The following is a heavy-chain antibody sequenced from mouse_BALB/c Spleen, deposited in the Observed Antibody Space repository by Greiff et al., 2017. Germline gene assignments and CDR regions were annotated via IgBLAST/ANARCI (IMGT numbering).Heavy chain of an antibody. CDR3: ARNFAY. Sequence: VQLQQSGPGLVKPSQSLSLTCTVTGYSITSDYAWNWIRQFPGNKLEWMGYISYSGSTSYNPSLKSRISITRDTSKNQFFLQLNSVTTEDTATYYCARNFAYWGQGTLVTVSA. CDR2: ISYSGST. J-gene: IGHJ3*01. V-gene: IGHV3-2*02. CDR1: GYSITSDYA.